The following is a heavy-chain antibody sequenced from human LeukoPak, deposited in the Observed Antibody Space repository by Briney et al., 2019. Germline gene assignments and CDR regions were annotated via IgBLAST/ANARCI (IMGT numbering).Heavy chain of an antibody. CDR3: VRDGEYSHGIDFNY. CDR1: GFTLSNSW. D-gene: IGHD5-18*01. V-gene: IGHV3-74*01. CDR2: TNGDGSDT. Sequence: GGSLRLSCAAAGFTLSNSWMHCVRQAPGNELVWVSRTNGDGSDTSYADSVKGRFTISRDSATNTLYLQMNSLRAEDTAIYYCVRDGEYSHGIDFNYWGQGTLVTVSP. J-gene: IGHJ4*02.